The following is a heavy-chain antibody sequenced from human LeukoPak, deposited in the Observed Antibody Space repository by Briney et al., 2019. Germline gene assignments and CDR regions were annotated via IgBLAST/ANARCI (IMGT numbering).Heavy chain of an antibody. CDR3: ARDKQQLYGAGFAY. CDR2: IIPILGIA. Sequence: SVTVSCKASGGTFSSYAISWVRQAPGQGLEWMGGIIPILGIANYAQKFQGRVTITADKSTSTAYMELSSLRSEDTAVYYCARDKQQLYGAGFAYWGQGTLVTVSS. V-gene: IGHV1-69*10. J-gene: IGHJ4*02. CDR1: GGTFSSYA. D-gene: IGHD6-13*01.